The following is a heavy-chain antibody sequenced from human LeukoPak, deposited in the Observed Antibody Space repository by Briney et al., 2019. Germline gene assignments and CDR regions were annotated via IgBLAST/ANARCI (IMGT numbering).Heavy chain of an antibody. CDR3: ARGASPYVNSGYPGY. Sequence: ASVKVSCKASGYTLTSYYIHWVRQAPGQGLEWMGIINPSGGTTTYAQKFQGRVTMTRDMSTSTVYMELSSLRSEDTAVYYCARGASPYVNSGYPGYWGRGTLVTVSS. CDR1: GYTLTSYY. J-gene: IGHJ4*02. D-gene: IGHD3-22*01. V-gene: IGHV1-46*01. CDR2: INPSGGTT.